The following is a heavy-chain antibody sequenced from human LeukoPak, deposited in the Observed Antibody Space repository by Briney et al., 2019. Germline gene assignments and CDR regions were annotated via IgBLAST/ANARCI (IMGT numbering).Heavy chain of an antibody. CDR3: AREDTAMAYFDY. V-gene: IGHV4-34*01. CDR2: INHSGST. D-gene: IGHD5-18*01. Sequence: SETLSLTCAVSGGSFSGYYWSWIRQPPGKGLEWIGEINHSGSTNYYPSLKSRVTISVDTSKNQFSLKLSSVAAADTAVYYCAREDTAMAYFDYWGQGTLVTVSS. J-gene: IGHJ4*02. CDR1: GGSFSGYY.